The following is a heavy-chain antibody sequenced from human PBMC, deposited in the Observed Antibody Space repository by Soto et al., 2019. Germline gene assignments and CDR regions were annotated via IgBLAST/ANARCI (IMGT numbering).Heavy chain of an antibody. CDR3: AKDQAPAAGYYYYYGMDV. CDR2: ISGSGGST. CDR1: GFTFSSYA. V-gene: IGHV3-23*01. D-gene: IGHD6-13*01. J-gene: IGHJ6*02. Sequence: GGSLRLSCAASGFTFSSYAMSWVRQAPGKGLEWVSAISGSGGSTYYADSVKGRFTISRDNSKNTLYLQMNSLRAEDTAVYYCAKDQAPAAGYYYYYGMDVWGQGTTVTVSS.